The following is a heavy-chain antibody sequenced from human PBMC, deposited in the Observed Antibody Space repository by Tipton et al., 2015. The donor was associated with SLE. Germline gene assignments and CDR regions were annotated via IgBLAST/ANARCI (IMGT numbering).Heavy chain of an antibody. J-gene: IGHJ4*02. D-gene: IGHD6-13*01. CDR1: GFTFSDYY. V-gene: IGHV3-11*06. CDR2: ISSSSSYT. CDR3: ARVDSSSCFDY. Sequence: GSLRLSCAASGFTFSDYYMSWIRQAPGKGLEWVSYISSSSSYTNYADSVKGRFTISRDNSKNTLYLQMNSLRAEDTAVYYCARVDSSSCFDYWGQGTLVTVSS.